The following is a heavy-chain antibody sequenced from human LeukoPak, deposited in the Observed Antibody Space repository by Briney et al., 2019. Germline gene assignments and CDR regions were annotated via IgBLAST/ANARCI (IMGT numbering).Heavy chain of an antibody. V-gene: IGHV4-4*02. CDR3: ARVGVYGSGSYFDY. Sequence: KASETLSLTFTVSGGSISSSNWGSWVRQPPWKGLEWIGEIYHSGSTNYNPSLKSRVTISVDKSKNQFSLKLSSVTAADTAVYYCARVGVYGSGSYFDYWGQGTLVTVSS. CDR2: IYHSGST. CDR1: GGSISSSNW. D-gene: IGHD3-10*01. J-gene: IGHJ4*02.